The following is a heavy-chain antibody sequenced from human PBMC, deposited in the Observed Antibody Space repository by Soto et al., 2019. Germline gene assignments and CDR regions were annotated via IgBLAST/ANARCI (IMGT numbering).Heavy chain of an antibody. Sequence: GGSLRLSCTASGSTFSSFAMSWVRQAPGKGLEWVSCIDGRGGGIYYADSVKGRFTIPRDNSRNTLYLQMNSLRAEDTAVYYCAKDSRDHWKYNYGMDVWGQGTTVTVSS. V-gene: IGHV3-23*01. CDR2: IDGRGGGI. CDR3: AKDSRDHWKYNYGMDV. D-gene: IGHD1-1*01. CDR1: GSTFSSFA. J-gene: IGHJ6*02.